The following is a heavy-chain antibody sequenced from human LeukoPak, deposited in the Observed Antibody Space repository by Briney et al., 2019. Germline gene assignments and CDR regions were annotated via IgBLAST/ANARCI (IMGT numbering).Heavy chain of an antibody. D-gene: IGHD7-27*01. CDR2: ISSSSSYI. V-gene: IGHV3-21*01. Sequence: PGGSLRLSCAASGFTFSNYNMNWVRRAPGKGLEWVSSISSSSSYIYYADSVKGRFTISRDNANNSLYLQMNSLRAEDTTVYYCARGDSGEMDYWGQGTLVTVSS. J-gene: IGHJ4*02. CDR3: ARGDSGEMDY. CDR1: GFTFSNYN.